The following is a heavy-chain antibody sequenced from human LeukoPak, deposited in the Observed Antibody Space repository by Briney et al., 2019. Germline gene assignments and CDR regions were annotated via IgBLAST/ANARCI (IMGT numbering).Heavy chain of an antibody. Sequence: GSLRLSCAASGFTFSSYGMHWVRQAPGKGLEWVAFIRYDGSNKYYADSVKGRFTISRDNSKNTLYLQMNSLRAEDTAVYYCAKLQKGDILTGYAPAEYFQHWGQGTLVTVSS. D-gene: IGHD3-9*01. CDR1: GFTFSSYG. V-gene: IGHV3-30*02. J-gene: IGHJ1*01. CDR3: AKLQKGDILTGYAPAEYFQH. CDR2: IRYDGSNK.